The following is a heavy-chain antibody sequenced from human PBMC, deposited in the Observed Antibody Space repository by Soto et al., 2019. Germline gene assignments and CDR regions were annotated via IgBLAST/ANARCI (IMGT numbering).Heavy chain of an antibody. V-gene: IGHV3-74*01. J-gene: IGHJ3*02. Sequence: LRLSCAASGFSFSLYWMHWVRQAPGKGLVWVSRINGDGSDTSYGDSVKGRFTTSRDNAKNTLYLHMNSLGAEDTAVYYCARDFGEVGATAVYDIWGQGTLVTVSS. CDR2: INGDGSDT. D-gene: IGHD1-26*01. CDR1: GFSFSLYW. CDR3: ARDFGEVGATAVYDI.